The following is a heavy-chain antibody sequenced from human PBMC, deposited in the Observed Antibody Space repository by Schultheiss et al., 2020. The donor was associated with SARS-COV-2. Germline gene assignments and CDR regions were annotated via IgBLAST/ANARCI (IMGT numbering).Heavy chain of an antibody. D-gene: IGHD3-16*01. J-gene: IGHJ4*02. CDR1: GGSISSSNW. CDR3: ARGGLGDFDY. V-gene: IGHV4-4*02. Sequence: SETLSLTCAVSGGSISSSNWWSWVRQPPGKGLEWIGEINHSGSTNYNPSLKSRVTMSLDTSKNQFSLKLSSVTAADTAVYYCARGGLGDFDYWGQGTLVTVSS. CDR2: INHSGST.